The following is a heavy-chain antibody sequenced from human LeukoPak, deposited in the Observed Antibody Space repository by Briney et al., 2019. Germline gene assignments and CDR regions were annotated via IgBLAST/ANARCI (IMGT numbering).Heavy chain of an antibody. Sequence: GGSLRLSCAASGLTFSDYSMSWVRQAPGKGLEWVGRIKTKTDGGTTDYAAPVKGRFTISRDDSKTTLYLQMNSLKTEDTAVYYCTTGFSGWSFFDYWGQGTLVIVSS. CDR1: GLTFSDYS. J-gene: IGHJ4*02. CDR3: TTGFSGWSFFDY. D-gene: IGHD6-19*01. V-gene: IGHV3-15*01. CDR2: IKTKTDGGTT.